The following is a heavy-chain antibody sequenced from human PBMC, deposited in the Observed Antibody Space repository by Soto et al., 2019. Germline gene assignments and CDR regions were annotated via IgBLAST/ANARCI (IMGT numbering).Heavy chain of an antibody. V-gene: IGHV3-23*01. CDR3: AKVPTMIVVVITTHFDY. Sequence: PGGSLGLCCAASGFTFSSYAMGWARQAPGKGLEWVSAISGSGGSTYYADSVKGRFTISRDNSKNTLYLQMNSLRAEDTAVYYCAKVPTMIVVVITTHFDYWGQGTLVTVSS. CDR2: ISGSGGST. CDR1: GFTFSSYA. D-gene: IGHD3-22*01. J-gene: IGHJ4*02.